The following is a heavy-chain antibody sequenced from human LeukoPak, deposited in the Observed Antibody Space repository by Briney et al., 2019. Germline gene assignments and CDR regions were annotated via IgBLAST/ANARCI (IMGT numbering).Heavy chain of an antibody. CDR2: IYTSGST. CDR1: GGSISSYY. J-gene: IGHJ4*02. V-gene: IGHV4-4*07. CDR3: ARISGWYGYFDH. Sequence: SETLSLTCTVSGGSISSYYWSWIRQPAGKGLEWIGRIYTSGSTNYNPSLKSRVTISVDKSKNQFSLKLSSLIAADTAVYYCARISGWYGYFDHWGQGTLVTVSS. D-gene: IGHD6-19*01.